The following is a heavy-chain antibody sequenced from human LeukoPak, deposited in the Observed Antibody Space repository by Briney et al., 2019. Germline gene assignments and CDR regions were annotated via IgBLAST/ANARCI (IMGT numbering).Heavy chain of an antibody. Sequence: PGGSLRLSCATSGFTFSTYEMTWVRQAPGKGLEWVSCIGSSGSIYYTDSMKGRFTISRDNSKNSLYLQMNSLRAEDTAIYYCGREGFGGTSDAFDIWGQGTMVTVSS. V-gene: IGHV3-48*03. J-gene: IGHJ3*02. CDR2: IGSSGSI. CDR1: GFTFSTYE. CDR3: GREGFGGTSDAFDI. D-gene: IGHD4-23*01.